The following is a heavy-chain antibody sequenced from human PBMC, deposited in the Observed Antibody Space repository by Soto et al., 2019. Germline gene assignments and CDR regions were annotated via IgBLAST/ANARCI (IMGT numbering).Heavy chain of an antibody. D-gene: IGHD2-15*01. J-gene: IGHJ3*02. CDR2: INPNSGGT. Sequence: ASVKVSCKASGYTFTGFYLHWARQAPGQGLEWMGWINPNSGGTKFAEKFQGRVTMTRDTSISTAYMELSRLRSDDTAVFYCAREDHSNLRAAFDIWGQGTMVTV. CDR3: AREDHSNLRAAFDI. V-gene: IGHV1-2*02. CDR1: GYTFTGFY.